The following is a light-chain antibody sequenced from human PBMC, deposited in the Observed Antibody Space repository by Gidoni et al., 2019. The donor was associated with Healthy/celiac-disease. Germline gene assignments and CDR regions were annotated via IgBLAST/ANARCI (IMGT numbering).Light chain of an antibody. CDR1: QIIISY. V-gene: IGKV1-39*01. Sequence: DIQLTQSPSSLSASVGDRVTITCRASQIIISYLNWYQQKPGKAPKLLIYDEASLQSGVPSRFSGSGSCTDFTITIISLQPEDFATNYCQQRYSTPQITFGQGTKLEIK. CDR3: QQRYSTPQIT. CDR2: DEA. J-gene: IGKJ5*01.